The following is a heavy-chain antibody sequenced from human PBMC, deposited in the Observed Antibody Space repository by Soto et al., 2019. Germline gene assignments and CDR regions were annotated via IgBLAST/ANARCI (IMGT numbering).Heavy chain of an antibody. CDR2: IYSGGST. J-gene: IGHJ5*02. Sequence: GGSLRLSCAASGFTVSSNYMSWVRQAPGKGLEWVSVIYSGGSTYYADSVKGRFTISRDNSKNTLYLQMNSLRAEDTAVYYCARGSGSSFWRWFDPWGQGTLVTVSS. CDR3: ARGSGSSFWRWFDP. CDR1: GFTVSSNY. V-gene: IGHV3-66*01. D-gene: IGHD1-26*01.